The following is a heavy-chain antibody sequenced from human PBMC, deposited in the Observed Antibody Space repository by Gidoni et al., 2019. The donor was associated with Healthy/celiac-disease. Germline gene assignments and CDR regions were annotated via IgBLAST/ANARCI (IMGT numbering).Heavy chain of an antibody. D-gene: IGHD3-10*01. J-gene: IGHJ6*02. CDR1: GYTFTSYD. Sequence: QVQLVQSGAEVKKPGASVKVSCKASGYTFTSYDINWVRQATGQGLEWMGWMNPNSGNTGYAQKFQGRVTMTRNTSISTAYMELSSLRSEDTAVYYCARGHYYGSGSYYLNVDYYYGMDVWGQGTTVTVSS. CDR2: MNPNSGNT. CDR3: ARGHYYGSGSYYLNVDYYYGMDV. V-gene: IGHV1-8*01.